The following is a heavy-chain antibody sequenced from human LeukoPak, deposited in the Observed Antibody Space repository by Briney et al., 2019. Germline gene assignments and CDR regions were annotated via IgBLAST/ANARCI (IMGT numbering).Heavy chain of an antibody. CDR2: ISSSGSTI. CDR3: ARDPLGYCSSTSCPIDYYYGMDA. D-gene: IGHD2-2*01. J-gene: IGHJ6*02. CDR1: GFTFSSYE. V-gene: IGHV3-48*03. Sequence: GGSLRLSCAASGFTFSSYEMNGVRQAPGKGLEWVSYISSSGSTIYYADSVKGRFTISRDNAKNSLYLQMNSLRAEDTAVYYCARDPLGYCSSTSCPIDYYYGMDAWGQGTTVTVSS.